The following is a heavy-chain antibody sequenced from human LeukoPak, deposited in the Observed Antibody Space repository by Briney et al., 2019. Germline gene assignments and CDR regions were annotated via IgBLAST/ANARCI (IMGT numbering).Heavy chain of an antibody. V-gene: IGHV3-30*04. J-gene: IGHJ6*03. CDR2: ISYDGSNE. CDR1: GFTFSSYV. Sequence: PGGSLRLSCAASGFTFSSYVMHWVRQAPGKGLEWVAIISYDGSNEYYADSVKGRFTISRDNSKNTLYLQMNSLRAEDTAVYYCARRGRESLFTYYYMDVWGKGTTVTVSS. CDR3: ARRGRESLFTYYYMDV. D-gene: IGHD3-10*01.